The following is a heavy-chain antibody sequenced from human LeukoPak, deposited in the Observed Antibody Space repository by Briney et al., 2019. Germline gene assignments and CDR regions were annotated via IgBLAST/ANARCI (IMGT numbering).Heavy chain of an antibody. J-gene: IGHJ3*02. CDR3: ARVTLTSSDAFDI. CDR1: GGSFSGYY. CDR2: INHSGST. Sequence: SETLSLTCAVYGGSFSGYYWSWIRQPPGKGLEWIGEINHSGSTNYNPSLKSRVTISVDTSKNQFSLKLSSVTAADTAVYYCARVTLTSSDAFDIWGQGTMVTVSS. D-gene: IGHD1-14*01. V-gene: IGHV4-34*01.